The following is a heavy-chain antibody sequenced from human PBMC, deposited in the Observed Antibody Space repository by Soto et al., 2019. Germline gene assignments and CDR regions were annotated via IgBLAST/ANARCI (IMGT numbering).Heavy chain of an antibody. CDR2: IYYSGST. D-gene: IGHD2-2*01. Sequence: PSETLSLTCTVSGGSISSSSYYWGWIRQPPGKGLEWIGSIYYSGSTYYNPSLKSRVTISVDTSKNQFSLKLSSVTAADTAVYYCARQGAVSIVVVPAAPSGYYMDVWGKGTTVTVSS. J-gene: IGHJ6*03. V-gene: IGHV4-39*01. CDR1: GGSISSSSYY. CDR3: ARQGAVSIVVVPAAPSGYYMDV.